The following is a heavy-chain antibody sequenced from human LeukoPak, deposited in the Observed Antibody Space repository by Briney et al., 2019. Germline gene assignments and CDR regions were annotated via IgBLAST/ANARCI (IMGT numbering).Heavy chain of an antibody. J-gene: IGHJ4*02. CDR2: ISANNANT. V-gene: IGHV1-18*01. CDR3: ARGHSSSAGFDY. D-gene: IGHD6-6*01. Sequence: ASVKVSCKASGYTFTNYGFSWVRQAPGQGLEWMGWISANNANTNYAQKLQGRVTMTTDTSTTTAYMELWSLRSDDTAVYYCARGHSSSAGFDYWGQGTLVTVSS. CDR1: GYTFTNYG.